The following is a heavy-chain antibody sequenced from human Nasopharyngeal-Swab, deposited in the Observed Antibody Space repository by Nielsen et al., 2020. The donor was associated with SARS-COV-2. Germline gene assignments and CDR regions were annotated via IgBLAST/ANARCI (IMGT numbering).Heavy chain of an antibody. D-gene: IGHD3-10*01. CDR2: ISSSTSYI. V-gene: IGHV3-21*01. CDR3: ARDGFGESPYYYYYGMDV. Sequence: GGSLRLSCAASGFTFSNYSMNWVSQAPGKGLEWVSSISSSTSYIYYADSVKGRFTISRDNAKNSLYLQMNSLRAEDTAVYYCARDGFGESPYYYYYGMDVWGQGTTVTVSS. J-gene: IGHJ6*02. CDR1: GFTFSNYS.